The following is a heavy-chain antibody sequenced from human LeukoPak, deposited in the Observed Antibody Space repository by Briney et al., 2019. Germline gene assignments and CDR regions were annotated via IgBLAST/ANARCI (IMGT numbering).Heavy chain of an antibody. CDR3: ARLAIRSTWYFDH. V-gene: IGHV4-4*09. CDR1: GASISSYY. CDR2: LYPSGST. Sequence: AETLSLTCTVSGASISSYYWNWIRQSPGKGLEWIGCLYPSGSTNYNPSLKSRVSISVDTSKNQFSLNLNSVAAADTAVYYCARLAIRSTWYFDHWGRGTLVTVS. J-gene: IGHJ2*01. D-gene: IGHD3-10*01.